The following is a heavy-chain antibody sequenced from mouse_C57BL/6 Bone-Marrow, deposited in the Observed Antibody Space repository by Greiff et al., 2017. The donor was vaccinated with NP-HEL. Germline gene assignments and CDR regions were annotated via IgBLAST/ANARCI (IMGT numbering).Heavy chain of an antibody. J-gene: IGHJ1*03. CDR3: ARERGSIYYDYGGWYFDV. Sequence: DVKLVESGGGLVKPGGSLKLSCAASGFTFSSYAMSWVRQTPEKRLEWVATISDGGSYTYYPDNVKGRFTITRDNAKNNLYLQMSHLKSEDTAMYYCARERGSIYYDYGGWYFDVWGTGTTVTVSS. CDR2: ISDGGSYT. D-gene: IGHD2-4*01. CDR1: GFTFSSYA. V-gene: IGHV5-4*01.